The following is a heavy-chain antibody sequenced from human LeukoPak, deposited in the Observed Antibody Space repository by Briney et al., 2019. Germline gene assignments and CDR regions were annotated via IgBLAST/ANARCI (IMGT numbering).Heavy chain of an antibody. V-gene: IGHV4-34*01. D-gene: IGHD3-3*01. CDR3: ARGVSYDFWSGYYTLYYFDY. CDR2: INHSGSA. J-gene: IGHJ4*02. CDR1: GGSFSGYY. Sequence: SETLSLTCAVYGGSFSGYYWSWIRQPPGKGLEWIGEINHSGSANYNPSLKSRVTISVDTSKNQFSLKLSSVTAADTAVYYCARGVSYDFWSGYYTLYYFDYWGQGTLVTVSS.